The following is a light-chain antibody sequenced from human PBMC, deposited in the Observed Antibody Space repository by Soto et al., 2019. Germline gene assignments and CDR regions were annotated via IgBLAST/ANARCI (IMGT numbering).Light chain of an antibody. V-gene: IGKV3-15*01. CDR2: VAS. J-gene: IGKJ4*01. CDR3: QQYNVWPLT. CDR1: QSVSSN. Sequence: EIVMTQSPATLSVSPGERATLSCRASQSVSSNLAWYQQKPGQTPKLLIYVASTRATGIPARFSGSGSGTEFNLTISGLQSEDIAVYYCQQYNVWPLTFGGGTKVEFK.